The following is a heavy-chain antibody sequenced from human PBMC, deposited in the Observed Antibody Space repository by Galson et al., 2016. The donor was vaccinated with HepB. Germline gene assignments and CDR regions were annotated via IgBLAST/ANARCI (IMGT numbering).Heavy chain of an antibody. D-gene: IGHD1-26*01. CDR2: IWYDGSNE. V-gene: IGHV3-33*01. CDR3: ASFHQGPIGLPPGALLQEHL. Sequence: SLRLSCAASGFTFSSYGMHWVRQAPGKGLEWVAVIWYDGSNEYYADSVKGRFTISRDNSKNTLYLQMNSLRAEDTAVYYCASFHQGPIGLPPGALLQEHLWG. CDR1: GFTFSSYG. J-gene: IGHJ6*01.